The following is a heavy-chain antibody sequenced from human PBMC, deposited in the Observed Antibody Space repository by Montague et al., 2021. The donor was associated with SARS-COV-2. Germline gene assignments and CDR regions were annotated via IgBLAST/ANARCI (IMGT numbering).Heavy chain of an antibody. J-gene: IGHJ4*02. Sequence: SETLSLTCAVYGGSFSGYYWSWIRQPPGKGLEWIGEINHSGSTNCNPSLKSRVTISVDTSKNQFSLKLSSVTAADTAVYYCASVSDSCYAFDYWGQGTLVTVSS. CDR2: INHSGST. CDR3: ASVSDSCYAFDY. CDR1: GGSFSGYY. D-gene: IGHD2-2*01. V-gene: IGHV4-34*01.